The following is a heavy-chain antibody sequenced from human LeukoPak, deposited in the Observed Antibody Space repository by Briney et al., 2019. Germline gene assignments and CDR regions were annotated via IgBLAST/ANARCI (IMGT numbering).Heavy chain of an antibody. CDR2: LYPGGEV. Sequence: SQTLSLTCIVSGASLSSGTYYWTWVRQPAGKGLEWIGRLYPGGEVNYNPSLKSRVTISVDMSKNQFSLKLSSVTAADTAVYYCVLGQQYLSLVTWGQGTLVSVSS. V-gene: IGHV4-61*02. J-gene: IGHJ5*02. CDR3: VLGQQYLSLVT. CDR1: GASLSSGTYY. D-gene: IGHD6-13*01.